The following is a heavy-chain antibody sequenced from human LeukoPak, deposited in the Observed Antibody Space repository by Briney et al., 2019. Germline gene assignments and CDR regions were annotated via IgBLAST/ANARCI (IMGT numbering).Heavy chain of an antibody. Sequence: PSETLSLTCTVSGGSISSGGYYWSWIRQHPGKGLEWIGYIYYSGSTYYNPSLKSRVTISVDTSKNQFSLKLSSVTAADTAVYYCARGPGIAVAYYYYYGMDVWGQGTTVTVSS. CDR3: ARGPGIAVAYYYYYGMDV. J-gene: IGHJ6*02. D-gene: IGHD6-19*01. CDR2: IYYSGST. CDR1: GGSISSGGYY. V-gene: IGHV4-31*03.